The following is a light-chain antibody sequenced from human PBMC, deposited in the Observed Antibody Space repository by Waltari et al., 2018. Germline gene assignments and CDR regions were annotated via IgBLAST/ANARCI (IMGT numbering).Light chain of an antibody. CDR3: SSFAGSNNVV. CDR2: QVN. V-gene: IGLV2-8*01. CDR1: SSDAGGYHY. J-gene: IGLJ2*01. Sequence: QSALTQPPSASGSPGQSVTISCTGTSSDAGGYHYVSWCQQHPGKAPKLIIFQVNKRPSGVPDRFSGSKSGNTASLTVSGLQAEDEADYYCSSFAGSNNVVFGGGTKLTVL.